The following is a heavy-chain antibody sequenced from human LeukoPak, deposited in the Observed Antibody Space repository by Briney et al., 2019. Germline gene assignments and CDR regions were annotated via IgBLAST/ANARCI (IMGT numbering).Heavy chain of an antibody. Sequence: SETLSLTCAVYGGSFSGYYWSWIRQPPGKGLEWIGEINHSGSTNYNPSLKSRVTISVDTSKNQLSLKLSSVTTADTAMYYCYLWFGEVVNAFDIWGRGSMVIVSS. J-gene: IGHJ3*02. V-gene: IGHV4-34*01. CDR2: INHSGST. CDR3: YLWFGEVVNAFDI. CDR1: GGSFSGYY. D-gene: IGHD3-10*01.